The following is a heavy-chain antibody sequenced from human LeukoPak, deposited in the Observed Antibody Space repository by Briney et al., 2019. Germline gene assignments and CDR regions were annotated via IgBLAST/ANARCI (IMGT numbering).Heavy chain of an antibody. J-gene: IGHJ2*01. Sequence: PGGSLRLSCAASGFTFSSYSMNWVRQAPGKGLEWVSYISSSSSTIYYADSVKGRFTISRDNSKNTLYLQMNSLRAEDTAVYYCAKAGPSGSYYTGYFDLWGRGTLVTVSS. CDR1: GFTFSSYS. CDR3: AKAGPSGSYYTGYFDL. D-gene: IGHD1-26*01. V-gene: IGHV3-48*01. CDR2: ISSSSSTI.